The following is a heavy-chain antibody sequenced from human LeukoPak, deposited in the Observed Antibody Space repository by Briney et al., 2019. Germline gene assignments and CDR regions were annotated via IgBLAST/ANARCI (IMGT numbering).Heavy chain of an antibody. J-gene: IGHJ6*03. CDR2: ISAYNGNT. Sequence: ASVKVSCKASGYTFTSYGISWVRQAPGQGLEWMGWISAYNGNTNYAQKLQGRVTMTTDTSTSTAYMELRSLRSDDTAVYYCARDLEQMAPHYYYMDVWGKGTTVTVSS. V-gene: IGHV1-18*01. D-gene: IGHD5-24*01. CDR1: GYTFTSYG. CDR3: ARDLEQMAPHYYYMDV.